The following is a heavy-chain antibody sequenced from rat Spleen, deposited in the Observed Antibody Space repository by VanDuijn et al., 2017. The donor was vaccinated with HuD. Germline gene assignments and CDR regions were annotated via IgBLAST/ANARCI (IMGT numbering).Heavy chain of an antibody. CDR1: GLTYSNYV. CDR3: VKDRGEYNNLVDE. Sequence: EVQLVESGGGLVQPGRSLKISCAASGLTYSNYVMAWVRQAPTKGLEWVATISTGGGDTYYRDSVRGRFTISRNNAKNTLFLQMDSLRSEDTATYYCVKDRGEYNNLVDEWGEGVRVTVSS. V-gene: IGHV5S13*01. J-gene: IGHJ2*01. CDR2: ISTGGGDT. D-gene: IGHD1-10*01.